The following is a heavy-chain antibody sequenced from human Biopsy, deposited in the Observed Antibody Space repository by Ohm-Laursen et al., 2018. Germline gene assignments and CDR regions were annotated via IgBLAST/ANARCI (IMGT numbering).Heavy chain of an antibody. J-gene: IGHJ5*02. CDR1: GGSISSGGSY. Sequence: TLSLTCTVSGGSISSGGSYWSWIRQRPGKGLEWIGYIFNSANTYYNPSLKNLITISGDTSKNQFSLKLNSVTAADTAAYYCARGDYLDSNGYFWFDPWGQGTLVTVSS. CDR3: ARGDYLDSNGYFWFDP. CDR2: IFNSANT. V-gene: IGHV4-31*01. D-gene: IGHD3-22*01.